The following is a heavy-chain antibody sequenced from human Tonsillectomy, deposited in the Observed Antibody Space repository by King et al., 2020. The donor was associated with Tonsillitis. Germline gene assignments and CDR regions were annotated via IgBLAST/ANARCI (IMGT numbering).Heavy chain of an antibody. CDR2: VSSSGSKT. J-gene: IGHJ4*02. CDR1: GFTFSNYA. V-gene: IGHV3-23*04. Sequence: VQLVESGGGSVQVWGSLRLSCAASGFTFSNYAMSWVRQAPGKGLEWVSTVSSSGSKTYYVDSVKGRFTISRDNSNRTLYLQMNSLRAEDTAFYYCVKDWCVRASWASTLDHWGQGILVTVSP. CDR3: VKDWCVRASWASTLDH. D-gene: IGHD4/OR15-4a*01.